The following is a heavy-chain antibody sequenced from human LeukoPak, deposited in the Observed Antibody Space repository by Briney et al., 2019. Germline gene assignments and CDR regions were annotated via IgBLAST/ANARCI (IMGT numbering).Heavy chain of an antibody. V-gene: IGHV3-7*01. CDR1: GITFSSYW. CDR3: ARTAAGSYFDY. Sequence: GGSLRLSCAASGITFSSYWMSWVRQAPGKGLEWVAKIKQDGSEKYYVDSVKGRFTISRDNAKNSLYLQMNSLRVEDTAVYYCARTAAGSYFDYWGQGTLVTVSS. CDR2: IKQDGSEK. D-gene: IGHD6-19*01. J-gene: IGHJ4*02.